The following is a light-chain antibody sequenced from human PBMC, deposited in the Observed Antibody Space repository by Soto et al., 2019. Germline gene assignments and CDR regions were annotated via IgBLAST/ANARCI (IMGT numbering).Light chain of an antibody. J-gene: IGKJ1*01. CDR3: QQYGNSPQT. V-gene: IGKV3-20*01. CDR1: QSVSSSY. Sequence: EIVLTQSPGTLSLSPGERATLSCRASQSVSSSYLDWYQQKPGQAPRLLIYGASSRATGIPDRFSGSGSGTDFTLTISRLEPEDFAVYYCQQYGNSPQTFGQGTKVDI. CDR2: GAS.